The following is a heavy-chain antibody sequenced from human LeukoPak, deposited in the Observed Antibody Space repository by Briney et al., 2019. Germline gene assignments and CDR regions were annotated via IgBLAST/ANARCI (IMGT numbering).Heavy chain of an antibody. D-gene: IGHD3-22*01. CDR1: GFTFSNAW. CDR3: TTPGAYYYDSSGYYYVGRY. V-gene: IGHV3-15*01. J-gene: IGHJ4*02. CDR2: IKSKTDGGTT. Sequence: PGGSLRLSCAASGFTFSNAWMSWVRQAPGKGLEWVGRIKSKTDGGTTDYAAPVKGRFTISRDDSKNTLYPQMNSLKTEDTAVYYCTTPGAYYYDSSGYYYVGRYWGQGTLVTVSS.